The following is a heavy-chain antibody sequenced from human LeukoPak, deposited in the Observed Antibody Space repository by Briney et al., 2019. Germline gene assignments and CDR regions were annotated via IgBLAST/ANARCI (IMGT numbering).Heavy chain of an antibody. J-gene: IGHJ4*02. CDR1: GFTFSSYA. Sequence: GGSLRLSCAASGFTFSSYAMSWVRQAPGKGLEWVSAISGSGGSTYYADSVKGRFTISRENSKNTLYLQMNSLRAEDTAVYYCAKDDLVGATGDYFDYWGQGTLVTVSS. V-gene: IGHV3-23*01. D-gene: IGHD1-26*01. CDR2: ISGSGGST. CDR3: AKDDLVGATGDYFDY.